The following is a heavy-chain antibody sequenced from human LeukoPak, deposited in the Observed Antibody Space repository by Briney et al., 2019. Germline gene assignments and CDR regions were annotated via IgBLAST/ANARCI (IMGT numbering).Heavy chain of an antibody. J-gene: IGHJ4*02. V-gene: IGHV4-34*01. CDR2: INHSGST. D-gene: IGHD2-15*01. CDR1: GGSFSGYY. Sequence: KASETLSLTCAVYGGSFSGYYWSWIRQPPGKGLEWIGEINHSGSTNYNPSLKSRVTISVDTSKNQFSLKLSSVTAADTAVNYCARGASDCSGGSCYPTLFDYWGQGTLVTVSS. CDR3: ARGASDCSGGSCYPTLFDY.